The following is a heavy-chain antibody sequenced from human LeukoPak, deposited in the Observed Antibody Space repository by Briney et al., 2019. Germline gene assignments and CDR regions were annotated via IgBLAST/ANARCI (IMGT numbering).Heavy chain of an antibody. CDR3: ASRKSTYYYDSSGYYAFDI. CDR1: GGTFSSYA. D-gene: IGHD3-22*01. V-gene: IGHV1-69*13. Sequence: ASVKVSCKASGGTFSSYAISWVRQAPGQGLEWMGGIIPIFGTANYAQKFQGRVTITADESTSTAYMGLSSLRSEDTAVYYCASRKSTYYYDSSGYYAFDIWGQGTMVTVSS. CDR2: IIPIFGTA. J-gene: IGHJ3*02.